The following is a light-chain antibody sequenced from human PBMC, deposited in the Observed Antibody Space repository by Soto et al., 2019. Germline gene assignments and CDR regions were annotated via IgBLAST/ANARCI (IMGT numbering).Light chain of an antibody. Sequence: QSVLTQPPSASGSPGQSVTISCTGNSSDVGGYNYVSWYQQYPGKAPKVMIYEVNKRPSGVPDRFSGSKSGNTASLTVSGLQADDEADYYCSSYAGSNVLYVFGTGTKVTVL. CDR1: SSDVGGYNY. J-gene: IGLJ1*01. V-gene: IGLV2-8*01. CDR2: EVN. CDR3: SSYAGSNVLYV.